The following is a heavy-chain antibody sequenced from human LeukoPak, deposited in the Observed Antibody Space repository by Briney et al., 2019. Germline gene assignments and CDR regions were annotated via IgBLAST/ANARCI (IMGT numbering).Heavy chain of an antibody. CDR1: GTSIKDNSF. D-gene: IGHD3-10*01. CDR3: ARDPHSITKLTYYFDY. V-gene: IGHV4-38-2*02. Sequence: PSGTLSLTCAVSGTSIKDNSFWGWIRQPPGKGLEWIAGISRSGTTYYNPSLKSRVTVSVDTTNNHFSLRLDSVTAADTAVYFCARDPHSITKLTYYFDYWGQGTLVTVSS. J-gene: IGHJ4*02. CDR2: ISRSGTT.